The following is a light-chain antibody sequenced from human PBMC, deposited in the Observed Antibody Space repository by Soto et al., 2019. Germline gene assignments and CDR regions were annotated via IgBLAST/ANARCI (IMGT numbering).Light chain of an antibody. Sequence: EIVLTQSPGTLSLSPGERATLSCRASQSVSSSYLAWYQQKPGQAPRLLIYGASSSATGIPDRFSGSGSGTGFTLTISRLEPEDCAVYYCQQYGSSPFTFGPGTKVDIK. V-gene: IGKV3-20*01. CDR3: QQYGSSPFT. CDR2: GAS. CDR1: QSVSSSY. J-gene: IGKJ3*01.